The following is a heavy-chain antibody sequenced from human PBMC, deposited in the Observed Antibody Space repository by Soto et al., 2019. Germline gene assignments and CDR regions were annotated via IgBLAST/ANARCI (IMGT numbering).Heavy chain of an antibody. CDR3: ARAPRGGYYSYYCYYGMDV. V-gene: IGHV3-48*01. D-gene: IGHD3-22*01. CDR1: GFTFSSYA. J-gene: IGHJ6*02. Sequence: GGSLRLSCAASGFTFSSYAMSWVRQAPGKGLEWVSYISSSSSTIYYADSVKGRFTISRDNAKNSLYLQMNSLRAEDTAVYYCARAPRGGYYSYYCYYGMDVWGQGTTVTVSS. CDR2: ISSSSSTI.